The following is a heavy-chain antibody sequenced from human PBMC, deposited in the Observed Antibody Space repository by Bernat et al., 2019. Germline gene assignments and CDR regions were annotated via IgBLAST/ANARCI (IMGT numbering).Heavy chain of an antibody. CDR1: GFTINRYA. V-gene: IGHV3-30*18. D-gene: IGHD1-1*01. CDR2: MSIDGNKK. Sequence: QVQLVESGGGVVQPGRSLRLSCAASGFTINRYAMHWVRQAPGKGLEWVAVMSIDGNKKHYAESVEGRFPISRDSSKNTLYLQMNSLRVEDTAVYYCAKEGEGNNWSSFDIWGQGTMVTVSS. J-gene: IGHJ3*02. CDR3: AKEGEGNNWSSFDI.